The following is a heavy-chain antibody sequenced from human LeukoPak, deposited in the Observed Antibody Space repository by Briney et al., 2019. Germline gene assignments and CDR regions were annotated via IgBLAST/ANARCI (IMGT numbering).Heavy chain of an antibody. CDR2: VDPADGET. CDR3: AVLDYGDFFRDVDL. CDR1: GYTFTGHY. Sequence: ASVKVSCKASGYTFTGHYIHWVQQAPGKGLEWMGRVDPADGETMYTEKFQGRVSIVADTSTDTVYLEVRGLTSADTAVYYCAVLDYGDFFRDVDLWGRGTLVTVSS. D-gene: IGHD4-17*01. J-gene: IGHJ2*01. V-gene: IGHV1-69-2*01.